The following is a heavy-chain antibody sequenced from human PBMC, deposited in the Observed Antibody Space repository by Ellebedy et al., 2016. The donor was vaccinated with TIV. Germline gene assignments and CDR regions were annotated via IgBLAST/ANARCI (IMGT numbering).Heavy chain of an antibody. CDR2: IDPSDSYT. V-gene: IGHV5-10-1*01. Sequence: GESLKISCKASGYSFTSYWISWVRQMPGKGLEWMGRIDPSDSYTNYSPSFQGHVTISADKSISTAYLQWSSLKASDTAMYYCARRPFRSRSLYDYWGQGTLVTVSS. CDR3: ARRPFRSRSLYDY. CDR1: GYSFTSYW. J-gene: IGHJ4*02. D-gene: IGHD3-3*01.